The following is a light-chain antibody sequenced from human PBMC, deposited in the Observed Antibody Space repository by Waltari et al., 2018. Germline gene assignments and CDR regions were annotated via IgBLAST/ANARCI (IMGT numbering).Light chain of an antibody. CDR2: DAS. CDR1: QSVSSD. J-gene: IGKJ1*01. Sequence: EIVLTQSPDTLSLSPGGRATLTCRASQSVSSDLAWYQQRPGQAPRLPIVDASKRAAGIPARFSGSGSGTEFTLTISSLEAEDFAVYFCQQRSTWPRTFGQGTKVE. V-gene: IGKV3-11*01. CDR3: QQRSTWPRT.